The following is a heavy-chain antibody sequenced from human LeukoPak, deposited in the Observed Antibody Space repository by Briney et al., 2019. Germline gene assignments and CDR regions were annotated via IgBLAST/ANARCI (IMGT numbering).Heavy chain of an antibody. CDR2: MNPNSGNT. V-gene: IGHV1-8*01. CDR1: GYTFTSYD. J-gene: IGHJ6*02. D-gene: IGHD2-21*01. CDR3: ARVDWVKYGMDV. Sequence: ASVKVSCKASGYTFTSYDINWVRQATGQGLEWMGWMNPNSGNTGYAQKFQGRVTMTRNTSISTAYMELSSLRSEDTAVYYCARVDWVKYGMDVWGQGTTVTVSS.